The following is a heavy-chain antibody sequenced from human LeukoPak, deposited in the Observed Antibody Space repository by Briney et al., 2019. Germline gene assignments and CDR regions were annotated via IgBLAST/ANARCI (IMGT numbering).Heavy chain of an antibody. CDR3: ARDPTPVTKGLDI. J-gene: IGHJ3*02. CDR1: GGSFSSHC. CDR2: ISYIGST. Sequence: SETLSLTCTVSGGSFSSHCWSWIRQPPGKGLEWIGYISYIGSTNYNPSLKSRLTISVDTSKKQFSLKRSSVTAADTAVYYCARDPTPVTKGLDIWGQGTMVTVSS. D-gene: IGHD4-17*01. V-gene: IGHV4-59*11.